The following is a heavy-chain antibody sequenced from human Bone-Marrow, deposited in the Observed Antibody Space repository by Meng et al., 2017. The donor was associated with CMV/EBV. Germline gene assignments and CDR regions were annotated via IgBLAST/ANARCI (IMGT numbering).Heavy chain of an antibody. J-gene: IGHJ5*02. V-gene: IGHV4-31*02. D-gene: IGHD3-22*01. CDR2: IYYSGST. Sequence: TVSGGSISSGSYYWSWIRQHPGKGLEYIGYIYYSGSTYYNPSLKSRVTISVDTSKNQFSLKLSSMTAADTAVYYCARRHYYDSSGYYPWGQGTLVTVSS. CDR1: GGSISSGSYY. CDR3: ARRHYYDSSGYYP.